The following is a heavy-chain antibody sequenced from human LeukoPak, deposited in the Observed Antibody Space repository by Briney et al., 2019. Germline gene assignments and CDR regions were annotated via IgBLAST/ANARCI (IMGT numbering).Heavy chain of an antibody. J-gene: IGHJ4*02. CDR2: ISGSGGST. CDR1: GFTFSSYA. CDR3: AKGPDSGSYYFDY. Sequence: GGSLRLSCAASGFTFSSYAMSWVRQAPGKGLGWVSAISGSGGSTYYADSVKGRFTISRDNSKNTLYLQMNSLRAEDTAVYYCAKGPDSGSYYFDYWGQGTLVTVSS. V-gene: IGHV3-23*01. D-gene: IGHD1-26*01.